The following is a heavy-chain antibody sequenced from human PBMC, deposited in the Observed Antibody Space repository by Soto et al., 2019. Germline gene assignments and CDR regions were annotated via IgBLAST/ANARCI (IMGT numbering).Heavy chain of an antibody. CDR1: GLTFANYG. V-gene: IGHV3-30*03. D-gene: IGHD4-4*01. J-gene: IGHJ5*02. Sequence: PGGSLRLSCVASGLTFANYGMHWVRQAPGKGLEWVALISSHGGGTQLYADSVKGRFSISRDNAKNSMYLQMDSLRGEDTAVYYCVRGGSNYASWGQGTLVTVSS. CDR2: ISSHGGGTQ. CDR3: VRGGSNYAS.